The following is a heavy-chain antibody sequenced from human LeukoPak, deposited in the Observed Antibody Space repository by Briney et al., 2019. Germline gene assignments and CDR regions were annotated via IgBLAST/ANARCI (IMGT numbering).Heavy chain of an antibody. Sequence: PGGSLRLSCAASGFTFSSYWMSWVRQAAGKGLEWVANIKQDGSEKYYVDSVKGRFTISRDNAKNSLYLQMNSLRAEDTAVYYCARGRDYDSSGYYYERPEYYFDYWGQGTLVTVSS. CDR2: IKQDGSEK. J-gene: IGHJ4*02. CDR1: GFTFSSYW. D-gene: IGHD3-22*01. V-gene: IGHV3-7*01. CDR3: ARGRDYDSSGYYYERPEYYFDY.